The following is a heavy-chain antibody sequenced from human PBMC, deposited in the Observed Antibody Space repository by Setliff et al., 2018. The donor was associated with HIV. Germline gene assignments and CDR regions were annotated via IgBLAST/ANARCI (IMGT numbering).Heavy chain of an antibody. CDR3: VCRTVVAGKGLPPDS. CDR2: IYYSGST. J-gene: IGHJ4*02. D-gene: IGHD6-19*01. V-gene: IGHV4-39*07. Sequence: KPSETLSLTCTVSGGSISSTSYYWGWIRQPPGKGLEWIGSIYYSGSTYYNPSLKSRVTISVDTSKKQFSLKLSSLRSEDTALFYCVCRTVVAGKGLPPDSWGQGTLVTVSS. CDR1: GGSISSTSYY.